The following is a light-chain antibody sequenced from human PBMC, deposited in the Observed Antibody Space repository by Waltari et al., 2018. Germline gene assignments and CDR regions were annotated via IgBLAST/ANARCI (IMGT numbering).Light chain of an antibody. CDR3: RQLNTYPRT. Sequence: IQMTQSPTSLSAAVGDRVTITCRVSPALNPSLAWYKQTPGNAPQLLLSAASTLQSGVPSRFSGSESEADVAHTSISLQREDLATYYWRQLNTYPRTFGQGTKLEI. CDR2: AAS. V-gene: IGKV1-9*01. J-gene: IGKJ2*01. CDR1: PALNPS.